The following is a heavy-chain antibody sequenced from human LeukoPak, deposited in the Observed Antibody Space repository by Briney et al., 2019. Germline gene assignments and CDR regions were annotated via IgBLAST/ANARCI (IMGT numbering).Heavy chain of an antibody. CDR3: VKGAYDYIEVAYFDF. CDR1: GFSFNNYA. Sequence: GGSLRLSCAASGFSFNNYAMNWVRQAPGKGLEWVSIISASSGATVYADSVKARFTISRDISKNTLYLQINTLRVEDTAVYYCVKGAYDYIEVAYFDFWGQGILVTVSS. V-gene: IGHV3-23*01. CDR2: ISASSGAT. D-gene: IGHD5-12*01. J-gene: IGHJ4*01.